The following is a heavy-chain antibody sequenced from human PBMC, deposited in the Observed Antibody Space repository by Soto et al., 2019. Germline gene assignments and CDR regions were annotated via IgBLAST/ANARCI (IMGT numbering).Heavy chain of an antibody. J-gene: IGHJ6*02. V-gene: IGHV1-18*04. CDR1: GYTFTSYG. Sequence: QVQLVQSGAEVKKPGASVKVSCKASGYTFTSYGISWVRQAPGQGLEWLGWISGYTGNTNSAQKLQGRVNMTTDTSTNTAYMELRSLRSDDTAVYYCARDRVPGAGTRPPYYYGMDVWGQGTTVTVSS. CDR2: ISGYTGNT. CDR3: ARDRVPGAGTRPPYYYGMDV. D-gene: IGHD6-19*01.